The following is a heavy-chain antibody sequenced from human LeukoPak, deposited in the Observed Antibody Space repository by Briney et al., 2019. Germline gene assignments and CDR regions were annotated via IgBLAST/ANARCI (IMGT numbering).Heavy chain of an antibody. CDR2: IFYSGST. J-gene: IGHJ5*02. CDR3: ARSRGITGTTMNWFDP. D-gene: IGHD1-7*01. Sequence: SETLSLTCSVSGGSISSYYWNGIRQPPGKGRGWIGNIFYSGSTNYNSSLESRVSLSVDTSRKQFSLKLTSVTAADTAVYYCARSRGITGTTMNWFDPWGQGTLVIVSS. V-gene: IGHV4-59*08. CDR1: GGSISSYY.